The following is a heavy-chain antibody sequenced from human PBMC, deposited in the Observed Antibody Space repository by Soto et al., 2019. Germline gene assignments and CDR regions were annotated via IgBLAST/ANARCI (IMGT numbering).Heavy chain of an antibody. CDR2: IYLGDSKT. Sequence: ESLKISCKGSGDSFSTYWIGRVRQMPGKGLEWMGSIYLGDSKTRYSPSFQGQVTISADKSISTAYLQWSSLKASDNAMYYCATWRRSSWFDYWGQGTLVTVSS. J-gene: IGHJ4*02. D-gene: IGHD6-13*01. CDR3: ATWRRSSWFDY. V-gene: IGHV5-51*01. CDR1: GDSFSTYW.